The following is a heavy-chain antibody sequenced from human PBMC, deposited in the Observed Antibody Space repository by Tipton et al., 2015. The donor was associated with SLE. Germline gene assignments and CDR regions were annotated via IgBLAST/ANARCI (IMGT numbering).Heavy chain of an antibody. Sequence: PGLVKPSETLSLTCTVSGGSISSYYWSWIRQPPEKGLEWIGYIYYSGSTNYNPSLKSRVTISVDTSKNQFSLKLSSVTAADTAVYYCARSDYYDSSGTDAFDIWGQGTMVTVSS. V-gene: IGHV4-59*08. CDR2: IYYSGST. J-gene: IGHJ3*02. CDR1: GGSISSYY. D-gene: IGHD3-22*01. CDR3: ARSDYYDSSGTDAFDI.